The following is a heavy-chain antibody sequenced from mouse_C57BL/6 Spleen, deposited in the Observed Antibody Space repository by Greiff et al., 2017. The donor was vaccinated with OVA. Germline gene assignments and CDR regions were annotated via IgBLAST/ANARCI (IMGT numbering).Heavy chain of an antibody. V-gene: IGHV5-6*02. J-gene: IGHJ4*01. CDR1: GFTFSSYG. Sequence: DVKLVESGGDLVKPGGSLKLSCAASGFTFSSYGMSWVRQTPDKRLEWVATISSGGSYTYYPDSVKGRFTISRDNAKNTLYLQMSSLKSEDTAMYYCARHRVYDGYSFDYWGQGTSVTVSS. CDR2: ISSGGSYT. CDR3: ARHRVYDGYSFDY. D-gene: IGHD2-3*01.